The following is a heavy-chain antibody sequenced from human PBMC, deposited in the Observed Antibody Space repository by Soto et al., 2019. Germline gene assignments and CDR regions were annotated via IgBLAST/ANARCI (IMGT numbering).Heavy chain of an antibody. CDR1: GFTFSSYS. CDR2: ISSSSSYI. V-gene: IGHV3-21*01. J-gene: IGHJ3*02. D-gene: IGHD3-10*01. Sequence: GGSLRLSCAASGFTFSSYSMNWVRQAPGKGLEWVSSISSSSSYIYYADSVKGRFTISRDNAKNSLYLQMNSLRAEDTAVYYCARDQGGVVRGVHDAFDIWGQGTMVTVSS. CDR3: ARDQGGVVRGVHDAFDI.